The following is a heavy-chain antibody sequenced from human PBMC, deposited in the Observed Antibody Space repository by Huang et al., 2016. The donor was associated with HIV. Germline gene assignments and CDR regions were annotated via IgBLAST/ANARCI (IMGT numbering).Heavy chain of an antibody. CDR3: ARQGVGDFVVEPTGLGAFDI. CDR1: GYTFNGYW. V-gene: IGHV5-51*01. CDR2: IYPRDSDT. Sequence: EVQLVQSGAVVKKPGESLKISCKGSGYTFNGYWIGWVRQMPGKGLEWMGIIYPRDSDTTYSPSFQGQVTISADKSISTAYVQWSGLKASDTAMYYCARQGVGDFVVEPTGLGAFDIWGQGTMVTVSS. J-gene: IGHJ3*02. D-gene: IGHD2-2*01.